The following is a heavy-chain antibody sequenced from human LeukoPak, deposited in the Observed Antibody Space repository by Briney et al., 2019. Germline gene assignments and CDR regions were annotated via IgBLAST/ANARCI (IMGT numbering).Heavy chain of an antibody. J-gene: IGHJ5*02. V-gene: IGHV3-49*03. CDR3: TRGYGDLLRELGWFDP. CDR1: GFTFGDYA. D-gene: IGHD4-17*01. Sequence: GGSLRLSCTASGFTFGDYAMSWFRQAPGKGLEWVGFIRSKAYGGTTEYAASVKGRFTISRDDSKSIAYLQMNSLKTEDTAVYYCTRGYGDLLRELGWFDPWGQGTLVTVSS. CDR2: IRSKAYGGTT.